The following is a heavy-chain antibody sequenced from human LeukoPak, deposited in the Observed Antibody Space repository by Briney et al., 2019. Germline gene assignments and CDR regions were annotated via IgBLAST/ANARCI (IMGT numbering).Heavy chain of an antibody. CDR1: GYTFTSYG. D-gene: IGHD3-3*01. V-gene: IGHV1-18*01. Sequence: ASVKVSFKASGYTFTSYGISWVRQAPGQGLEWMGWISAYNGNTNYAQKLQGRVNMTTDTSTSTAYMELRSLRSDDTAVYYCARTFGSYYDFWSGRNWFDPWGQGTLVTVSS. J-gene: IGHJ5*02. CDR2: ISAYNGNT. CDR3: ARTFGSYYDFWSGRNWFDP.